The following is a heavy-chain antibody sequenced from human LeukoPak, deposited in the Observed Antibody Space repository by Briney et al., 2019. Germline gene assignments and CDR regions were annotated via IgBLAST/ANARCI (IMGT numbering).Heavy chain of an antibody. CDR2: IYYSGST. J-gene: IGHJ3*02. CDR1: GGSISSSSYY. D-gene: IGHD3-10*01. Sequence: SETLSLTCTVSGGSISSSSYYWGWIRQPPGKGLEWIGSIYYSGSTYYNPSLKSRVTISVDTSKNQFSLKLSSVTAADTAMYYCARETGASGSYYDAFDIWGQGTLVTVSS. V-gene: IGHV4-39*07. CDR3: ARETGASGSYYDAFDI.